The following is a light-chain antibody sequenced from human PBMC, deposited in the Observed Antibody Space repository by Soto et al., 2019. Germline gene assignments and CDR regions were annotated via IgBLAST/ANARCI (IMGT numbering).Light chain of an antibody. Sequence: EIVMTQSPATLSVSPGERATLSCRASQNVNNNLAWYQQKPGQAPRLLVHGAFHRATGIPARFSGSGSETEFTLTISSLQSEDFAVYYCQQYNNWPPMYTFGQGTKLEIK. V-gene: IGKV3-15*01. CDR3: QQYNNWPPMYT. J-gene: IGKJ2*01. CDR1: QNVNNN. CDR2: GAF.